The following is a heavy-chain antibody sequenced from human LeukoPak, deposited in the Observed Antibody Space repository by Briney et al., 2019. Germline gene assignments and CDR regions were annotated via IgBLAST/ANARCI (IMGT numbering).Heavy chain of an antibody. CDR1: GGSISSSNW. J-gene: IGHJ4*02. V-gene: IGHV4-4*02. CDR2: IYHSGST. Sequence: SGTLSLTCAVSGGSISSSNWWSWVRQPPGKGLEWIGEIYHSGSTYYNPSLKSRVTISVDTSKNQFSLKLSSVTAADTAVYYCARATPGQWELLNYWGQGTLVTVSS. D-gene: IGHD1-26*01. CDR3: ARATPGQWELLNY.